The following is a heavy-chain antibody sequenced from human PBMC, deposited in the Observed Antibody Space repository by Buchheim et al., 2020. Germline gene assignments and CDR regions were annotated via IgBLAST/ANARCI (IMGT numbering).Heavy chain of an antibody. Sequence: QVQLMESGGGVVQPGRSLRLSCAASGFTFSSYAMHWVRQAPGKGLEWVAVISYDGSNKYYADSVKGRFTISRDNSKNTLYLQMNSLRAEDTAVYYCARDDPYSSSWYGSIDYWGQGTL. CDR2: ISYDGSNK. CDR3: ARDDPYSSSWYGSIDY. V-gene: IGHV3-30-3*01. D-gene: IGHD6-13*01. CDR1: GFTFSSYA. J-gene: IGHJ4*02.